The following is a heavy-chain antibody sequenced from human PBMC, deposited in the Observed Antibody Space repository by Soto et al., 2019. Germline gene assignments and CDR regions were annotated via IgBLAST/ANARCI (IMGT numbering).Heavy chain of an antibody. CDR3: AKDQATTLPTKIAVAGTGAFDI. V-gene: IGHV3-23*01. CDR2: MSGSGGST. CDR1: GFTFSSYA. J-gene: IGHJ3*02. Sequence: GGSLRLSCAASGFTFSSYAMSWVRQAPGKGLEWVSAMSGSGGSTYYADSVKGRFTISRDNSKNTLYLQMNSLRAEDTAVYYCAKDQATTLPTKIAVAGTGAFDIWGQGTMVTVSS. D-gene: IGHD6-19*01.